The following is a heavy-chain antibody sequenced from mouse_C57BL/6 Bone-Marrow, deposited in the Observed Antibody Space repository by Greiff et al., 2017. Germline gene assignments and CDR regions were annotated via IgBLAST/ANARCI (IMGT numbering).Heavy chain of an antibody. CDR2: ISSGSSTI. J-gene: IGHJ4*01. Sequence: EVMLVESGGGLVKPGGSLKLSCAASGFTFSDYGMHWVRQAPEKGLEWVAYISSGSSTIYYADTVKGRFTISRDNSKNTLFMQMTRLRSEDTARYYCASGGYDYYYEGAMDYWGQGTSVTVSS. CDR3: ASGGYDYYYEGAMDY. V-gene: IGHV5-17*01. D-gene: IGHD1-1*01. CDR1: GFTFSDYG.